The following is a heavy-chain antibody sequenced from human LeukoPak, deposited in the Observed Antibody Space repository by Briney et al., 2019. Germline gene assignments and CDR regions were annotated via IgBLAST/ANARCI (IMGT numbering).Heavy chain of an antibody. Sequence: ASVKVSCKASGYTFTSYDINWVRRATGQGLEWMGWMNPNSGNTGYAQKFQGRVTITRNTPISTAYMELSSLRSEDTAVYYCASSGPRPSTVTTSYYYYYYGMDVWGQGTTVTVSS. V-gene: IGHV1-8*03. J-gene: IGHJ6*02. D-gene: IGHD4-17*01. CDR2: MNPNSGNT. CDR3: ASSGPRPSTVTTSYYYYYYGMDV. CDR1: GYTFTSYD.